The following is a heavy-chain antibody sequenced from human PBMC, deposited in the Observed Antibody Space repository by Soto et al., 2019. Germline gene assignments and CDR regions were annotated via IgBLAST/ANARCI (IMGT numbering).Heavy chain of an antibody. J-gene: IGHJ6*02. D-gene: IGHD3-3*01. CDR2: INPNSGGT. V-gene: IGHV1-2*04. Sequence: ASVKVSSKASGYTFTGYYMHWVRQAPGQGLEWMGWINPNSGGTNYAQKFQGWVTMTRDTSISTAYMELSRLRSDDTAVYYCARAVDSTFFRYYYYGMDVWGQGTTVTVSS. CDR1: GYTFTGYY. CDR3: ARAVDSTFFRYYYYGMDV.